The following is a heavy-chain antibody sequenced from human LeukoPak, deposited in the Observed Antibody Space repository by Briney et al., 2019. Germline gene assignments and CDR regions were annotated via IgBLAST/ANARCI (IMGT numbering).Heavy chain of an antibody. CDR1: GFTFSNYA. Sequence: TGGSLRLSCAASGFTFSNYAMHWVRQAPGKGLECVSVISSDGGSAYYANSVKGRYTISRDNSKNTLYLQMGSLRAEDMAVYFCARSNCSTTSCLFNAFDIWGQGTMVTVSS. CDR2: ISSDGGSA. V-gene: IGHV3-64*01. D-gene: IGHD2-2*01. CDR3: ARSNCSTTSCLFNAFDI. J-gene: IGHJ3*02.